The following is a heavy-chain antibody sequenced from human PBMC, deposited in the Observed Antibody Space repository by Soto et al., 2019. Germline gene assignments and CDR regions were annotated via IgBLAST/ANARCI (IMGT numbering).Heavy chain of an antibody. J-gene: IGHJ5*02. CDR1: GGSISSSSYY. V-gene: IGHV4-39*01. CDR2: IYYSGHT. CDR3: AMSLWFGNTPNWFDP. Sequence: QLQLQESGPGLVKPSETLSLTCNVSGGSISSSSYYWGWIRQPPGKGLEWIASIYYSGHTYYNPSIKSRATISVDTSKNQFSLKLSSGTAADTAVYYCAMSLWFGNTPNWFDPWGQGTLVTVSS. D-gene: IGHD3-10*01.